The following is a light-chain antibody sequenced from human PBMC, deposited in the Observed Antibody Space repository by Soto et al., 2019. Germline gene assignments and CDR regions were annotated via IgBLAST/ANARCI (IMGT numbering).Light chain of an antibody. J-gene: IGKJ4*02. CDR2: GTS. Sequence: EIEMTQSPGTLSVSPGERATLFCRASQSVSNKLAWYQQKPGQAPRLTIYGTSTRATGIPARFSGSVSGTDFTLTISSLQSEDFAIYYCQQYNKWPQFGGGTKVDIK. CDR1: QSVSNK. CDR3: QQYNKWPQ. V-gene: IGKV3-15*01.